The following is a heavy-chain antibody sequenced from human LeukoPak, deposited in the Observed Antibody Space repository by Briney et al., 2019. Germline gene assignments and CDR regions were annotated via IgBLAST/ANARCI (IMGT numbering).Heavy chain of an antibody. V-gene: IGHV3-43*02. CDR2: ISGDGGST. CDR3: ANLKDDYYGMDV. J-gene: IGHJ6*02. D-gene: IGHD2-15*01. Sequence: AGGSLRLSCAASGFTFDDYAMHWVRQAPGKGLEWVSLISGDGGSTYYADSVKGRFTISRDNSKNSLYLQMNGLRTEDTALYYCANLKDDYYGMDVWGQGITVTVSS. CDR1: GFTFDDYA.